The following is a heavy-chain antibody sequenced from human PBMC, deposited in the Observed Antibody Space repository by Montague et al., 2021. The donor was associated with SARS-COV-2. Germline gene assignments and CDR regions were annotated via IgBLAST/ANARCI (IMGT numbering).Heavy chain of an antibody. D-gene: IGHD2-21*02. J-gene: IGHJ2*01. V-gene: IGHV6-1*01. CDR3: ARAYCGGDCYFYWYFDL. CDR1: GDSVSSNIAT. CDR2: TYHRSKWYN. Sequence: CAISGDSVSSNIATWNWNRQSPSRGLEWLGRTYHRSKWYNDYAVSVKSRVIINPDTSNNRISLQLNSVTPEDTAVYYCARAYCGGDCYFYWYFDLWGRGTLVTVSS.